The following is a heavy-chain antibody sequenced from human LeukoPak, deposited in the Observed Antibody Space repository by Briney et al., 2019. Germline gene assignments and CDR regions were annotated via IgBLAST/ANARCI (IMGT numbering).Heavy chain of an antibody. D-gene: IGHD2-15*01. Sequence: PSETLSLTCTVSGGSITSSTYYWGWIRQPPGKGLECIGEIYHSGTTNYNPSLKSRVTISVDKSKNQFSLKLNSVTAADTAVYYCARAFLVGYSPEEYFFDYWGQGTLVTVSS. CDR1: GGSITSSTYY. J-gene: IGHJ4*02. V-gene: IGHV4-39*07. CDR3: ARAFLVGYSPEEYFFDY. CDR2: IYHSGTT.